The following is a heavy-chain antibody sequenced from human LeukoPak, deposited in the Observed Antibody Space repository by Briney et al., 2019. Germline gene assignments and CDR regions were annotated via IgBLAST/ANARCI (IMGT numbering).Heavy chain of an antibody. Sequence: GGSLRLSCAASGFTFSSYWMHWGRQAPGKGLVWVSRINSGGSSTTYADSVKGRFTISRDNAKNTLYLQMNSLRAEDTAVYYCARKYGCSSTSCYGASVAFDIWGQGTMVTVSS. CDR1: GFTFSSYW. J-gene: IGHJ3*02. CDR2: INSGGSST. V-gene: IGHV3-74*01. CDR3: ARKYGCSSTSCYGASVAFDI. D-gene: IGHD2-2*01.